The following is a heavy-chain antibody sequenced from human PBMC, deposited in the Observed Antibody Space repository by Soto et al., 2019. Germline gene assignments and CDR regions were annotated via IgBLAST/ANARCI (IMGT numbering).Heavy chain of an antibody. CDR3: AKGVDGLFDY. J-gene: IGHJ4*02. D-gene: IGHD6-19*01. CDR2: ISYDGSNK. V-gene: IGHV3-30*18. CDR1: GFTFSSYG. Sequence: QVQLVESGGGVVQPGRSLRLSCAASGFTFSSYGMHWVRQAPGKGLEWVAVISYDGSNKYYADSVKGRFTISRDNSKNTLYLQMNSLRAEDTAVYYCAKGVDGLFDYWGQGTLVTVSS.